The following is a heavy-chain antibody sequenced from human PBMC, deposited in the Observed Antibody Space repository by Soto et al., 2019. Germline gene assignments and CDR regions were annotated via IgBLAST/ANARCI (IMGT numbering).Heavy chain of an antibody. J-gene: IGHJ5*01. D-gene: IGHD3-22*01. CDR3: ARWVGGSMFDNSGKYDS. CDR2: IAYDGSKT. V-gene: IGHV3-30*03. Sequence: QVQLVESGGGVVQPGRSLRLTCAASGFTFSSSGMHWVRQAPGKGLEWVALIAYDGSKTYYGDSVRGRFTISRDNSENTLCLQMNSLRAEDTAVYYCARWVGGSMFDNSGKYDSWGQGTLVTVSS. CDR1: GFTFSSSG.